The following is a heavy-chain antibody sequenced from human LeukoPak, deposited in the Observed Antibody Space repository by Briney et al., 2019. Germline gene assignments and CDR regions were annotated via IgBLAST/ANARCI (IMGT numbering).Heavy chain of an antibody. J-gene: IGHJ5*02. CDR2: IRSKAYGGTT. CDR1: GFTFGDYV. Sequence: GGSLRLSCTASGFTFGDYVMGWVRQAPGKGLEWVGFIRSKAYGGTTEYAASVKGRFTISRDDSKSMAYLQMNILKTEDTAVYYCSRGYYYGSGTPVWFDPWGQGTLVTVSS. CDR3: SRGYYYGSGTPVWFDP. V-gene: IGHV3-49*04. D-gene: IGHD3-10*01.